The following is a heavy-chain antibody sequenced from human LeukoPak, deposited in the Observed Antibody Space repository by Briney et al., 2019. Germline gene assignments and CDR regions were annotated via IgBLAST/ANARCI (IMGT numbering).Heavy chain of an antibody. Sequence: SETLSHTCTVSGGSISSYYWSWIRQPPGKGLDWIGYIYYSGTTNYNPSLKSRVTISLDTSKKQLSLKLSSVTAADTAVYYCARVSCTSTSCPGWIDPWGQGTLVTVSS. V-gene: IGHV4-59*01. CDR1: GGSISSYY. D-gene: IGHD2-2*01. CDR2: IYYSGTT. J-gene: IGHJ5*02. CDR3: ARVSCTSTSCPGWIDP.